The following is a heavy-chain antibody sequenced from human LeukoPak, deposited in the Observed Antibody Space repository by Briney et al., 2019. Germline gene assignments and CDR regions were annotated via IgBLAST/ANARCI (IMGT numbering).Heavy chain of an antibody. Sequence: ASVTVSCTASGYTFTSYGISWVRQAPGQGLEWMGIINPSGGSTSYAQKFQGRVTMTRDTSTSTVYMELSSLRSEDTAVYYCARVGEYCSGGSCYRGYFDYWGQGTLVTVSS. CDR2: INPSGGST. CDR3: ARVGEYCSGGSCYRGYFDY. CDR1: GYTFTSYG. D-gene: IGHD2-15*01. J-gene: IGHJ4*02. V-gene: IGHV1-46*01.